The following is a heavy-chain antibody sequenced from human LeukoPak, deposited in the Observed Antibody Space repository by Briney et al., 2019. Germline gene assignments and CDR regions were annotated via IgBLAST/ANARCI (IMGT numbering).Heavy chain of an antibody. D-gene: IGHD1-26*01. CDR1: GVSISTYS. Sequence: TSETLSLTCTVSGVSISTYSWSWIRQPPGKGLEWIGYISYSGSTSYNPSLRSRVTISVDTSKNQFSLKLSSVTAADTAVYYCATDGNFDLWGRGTLVTVSS. CDR3: ATDGNFDL. CDR2: ISYSGST. J-gene: IGHJ2*01. V-gene: IGHV4-59*01.